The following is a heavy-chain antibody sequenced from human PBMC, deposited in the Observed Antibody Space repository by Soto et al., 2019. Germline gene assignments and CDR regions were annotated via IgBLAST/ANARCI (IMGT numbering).Heavy chain of an antibody. CDR3: ARVRAVDWYFAL. D-gene: IGHD6-25*01. Sequence: EVQLVESGGGLVQPGGSLRLSCAASGFTFSSYDMHWVRQATGKGLEWVSAIGTAGDTYYPGSVKGRFTISRENAKNSLYLQMNSLRAGDTAVYYCARVRAVDWYFALWGRGTLVTVSS. J-gene: IGHJ2*01. CDR2: IGTAGDT. CDR1: GFTFSSYD. V-gene: IGHV3-13*01.